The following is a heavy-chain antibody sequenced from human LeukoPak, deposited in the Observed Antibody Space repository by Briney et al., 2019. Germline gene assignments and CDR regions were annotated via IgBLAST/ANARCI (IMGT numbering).Heavy chain of an antibody. CDR2: IIPILGVA. V-gene: IGHV1-69*04. Sequence: SVKVSCKASGGTFSSYAISWVRQAPGQGLEWMGRIIPILGVANYAQKFQGRVTITADKSTSTAYVELSSLRSEDTAVYYCARENTIMITFGGVTRGAFDIWGQGTMVTVSS. D-gene: IGHD3-16*01. CDR3: ARENTIMITFGGVTRGAFDI. J-gene: IGHJ3*02. CDR1: GGTFSSYA.